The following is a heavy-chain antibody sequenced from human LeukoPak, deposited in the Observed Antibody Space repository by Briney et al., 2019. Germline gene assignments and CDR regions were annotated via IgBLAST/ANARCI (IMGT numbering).Heavy chain of an antibody. CDR2: IRYDGSNK. CDR1: GFTFSSYG. Sequence: PGGSLRPSCAASGFTFSSYGMHWVCQAPGKGLEWVAFIRYDGSNKYYADSVKGRFTISRDNSKNTLYLQMNSLRAEDTAVYYCAKAHVVVVAACDYWGQGTLVTVSS. D-gene: IGHD2-15*01. J-gene: IGHJ4*02. V-gene: IGHV3-30*02. CDR3: AKAHVVVVAACDY.